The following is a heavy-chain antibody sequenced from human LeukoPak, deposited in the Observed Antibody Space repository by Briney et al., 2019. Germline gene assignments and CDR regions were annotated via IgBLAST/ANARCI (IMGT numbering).Heavy chain of an antibody. V-gene: IGHV3-30-3*01. J-gene: IGHJ4*02. D-gene: IGHD3-3*01. CDR1: GFTFSSYA. CDR2: ISYDGSNK. Sequence: GGSLRLSCAASGFTFSSYAMHWVRQAPGKGLEWVAVISYDGSNKYYADSVKGRFTISRDNSKNTLYLQMNSLRAEDTAVYYCARVGYDFWSGYPYFDYWGQGTLVTVSS. CDR3: ARVGYDFWSGYPYFDY.